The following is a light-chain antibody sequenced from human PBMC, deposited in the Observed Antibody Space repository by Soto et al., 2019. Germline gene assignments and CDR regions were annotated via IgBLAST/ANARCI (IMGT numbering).Light chain of an antibody. CDR1: QSVSNNY. J-gene: IGKJ1*01. V-gene: IGKV3-20*01. CDR2: GAS. CDR3: QQYGSSGT. Sequence: IVLTQSPGTLSLSPGERATLSCRASQSVSNNYLAWYQQKPGQAPRPLIYGASNRATGIPDRFSGSGSGTDFTLTISRLEPEDFAVYYCQQYGSSGTFGQGTKVEI.